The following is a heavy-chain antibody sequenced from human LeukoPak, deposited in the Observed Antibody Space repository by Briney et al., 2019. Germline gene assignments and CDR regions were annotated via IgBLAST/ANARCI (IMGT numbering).Heavy chain of an antibody. D-gene: IGHD3-10*01. V-gene: IGHV4-34*01. CDR3: AKDGGVLLWFGEFPYFDY. Sequence: PSETLSLTCAVYGGSFSGYYWSWIRQPPGKGLEWIGEINHSGSTNYNPSLKSRVTISVDTSKNQFSLKLSSVTAADTAVYYCAKDGGVLLWFGEFPYFDYWGQGTLVTVSS. CDR1: GGSFSGYY. CDR2: INHSGST. J-gene: IGHJ4*02.